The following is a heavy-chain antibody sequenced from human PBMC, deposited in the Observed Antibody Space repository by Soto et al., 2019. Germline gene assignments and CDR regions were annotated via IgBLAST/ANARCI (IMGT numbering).Heavy chain of an antibody. Sequence: GESLKISCKGSGYSFTSYWIGWVRQMPGKGLEWMGIIYPGDSDTRYSLSFQGQVTISADKSISTAYLQWSSLKASDTAMYYCARWMKNYYYGMDVWGQGTTVTVSS. CDR3: ARWMKNYYYGMDV. D-gene: IGHD2-2*03. V-gene: IGHV5-51*01. CDR2: IYPGDSDT. J-gene: IGHJ6*02. CDR1: GYSFTSYW.